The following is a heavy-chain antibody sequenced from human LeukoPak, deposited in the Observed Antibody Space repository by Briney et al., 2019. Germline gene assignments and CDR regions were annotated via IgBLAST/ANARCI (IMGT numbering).Heavy chain of an antibody. J-gene: IGHJ4*02. CDR2: ISYSGSA. D-gene: IGHD3-10*01. CDR3: TVGGDGTKVDH. Sequence: SETLFLTCAVSIDFINNDYYYWSWIRQHPGEGLEWVGHISYSGSASYNPSLRSRVTISVDTSKNQFSLKLSSVTAADSAMYYCTVGGDGTKVDHWGQGTLVTVSS. V-gene: IGHV4-31*11. CDR1: IDFINNDYYY.